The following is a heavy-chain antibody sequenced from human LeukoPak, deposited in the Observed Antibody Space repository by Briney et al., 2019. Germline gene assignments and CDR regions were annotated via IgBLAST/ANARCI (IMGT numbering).Heavy chain of an antibody. J-gene: IGHJ4*02. CDR2: INHSGST. CDR1: GGSISSYY. D-gene: IGHD3-10*01. CDR3: ARGRGVRGSLDY. V-gene: IGHV4-34*01. Sequence: PSETLSLTCTVSGGSISSYYWSWIRQPPGKGLEWIGEINHSGSTNYNPSLKSRVTISVDTSKNQFSLKLSSVTAADTAVYYCARGRGVRGSLDYWGQGTLVTVSS.